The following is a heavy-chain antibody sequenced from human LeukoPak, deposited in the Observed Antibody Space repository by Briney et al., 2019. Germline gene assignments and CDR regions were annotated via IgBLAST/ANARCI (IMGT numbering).Heavy chain of an antibody. Sequence: GGSLRLSCAASGFTFSTYTMNWVRQSPGKGLEWVSSISGGSNYIYYGDSVKGRFTITRDNAKNSLYLQMNSLRAEDTAVYYCARDFGDSSEFFQHWGQGTLVTVSS. CDR1: GFTFSTYT. CDR3: ARDFGDSSEFFQH. J-gene: IGHJ1*01. CDR2: ISGGSNYI. D-gene: IGHD6-13*01. V-gene: IGHV3-21*01.